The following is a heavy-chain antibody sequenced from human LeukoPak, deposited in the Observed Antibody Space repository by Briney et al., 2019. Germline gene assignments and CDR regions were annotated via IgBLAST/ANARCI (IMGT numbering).Heavy chain of an antibody. J-gene: IGHJ4*02. CDR1: GFTFSSYG. V-gene: IGHV3-33*06. Sequence: GGSLRLSCAASGFTFSSYGMHWVRQTPGKGLEWVAAIWYDGSNKYYADSVKGRFTISRDNSKNTLYLQMNSLRAEDTAVYYCANSGTTVTTPDYWGQGTLVTVSS. D-gene: IGHD4-17*01. CDR3: ANSGTTVTTPDY. CDR2: IWYDGSNK.